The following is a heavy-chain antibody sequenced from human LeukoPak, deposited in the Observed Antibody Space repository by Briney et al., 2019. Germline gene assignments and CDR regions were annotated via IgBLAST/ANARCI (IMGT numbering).Heavy chain of an antibody. CDR1: GYTFTSYG. V-gene: IGHV1-18*01. D-gene: IGHD3-22*01. Sequence: ASVKVSCKASGYTFTSYGISLVRQAPGQGLEWMGWISAYNGNTNYAQKLQGRVTMTTDTSTSTAYMELRSLRSDDTAVYYCARDITLNYYDSSGYYYDFDYWGQGTLVTVSS. J-gene: IGHJ4*02. CDR2: ISAYNGNT. CDR3: ARDITLNYYDSSGYYYDFDY.